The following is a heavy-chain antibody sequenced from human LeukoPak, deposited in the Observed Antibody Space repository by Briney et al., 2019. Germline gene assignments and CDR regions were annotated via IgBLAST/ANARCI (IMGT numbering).Heavy chain of an antibody. D-gene: IGHD2-2*01. Sequence: ASVTVSCKASGYTFTGYYMHWVRQAPGQGLEWMGRINPNSGGTNYAQKFQGRVTMTRDTSISTAYMELSRLRSDDTAVYYCARVYPQIYYYYGMDVWGQGTTVTVSS. CDR1: GYTFTGYY. V-gene: IGHV1-2*06. CDR2: INPNSGGT. CDR3: ARVYPQIYYYYGMDV. J-gene: IGHJ6*02.